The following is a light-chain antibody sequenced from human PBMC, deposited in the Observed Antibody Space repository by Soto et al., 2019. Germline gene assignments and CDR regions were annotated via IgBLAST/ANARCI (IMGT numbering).Light chain of an antibody. J-gene: IGLJ3*02. CDR2: EDI. CDR3: QSYDSSLSGWV. CDR1: SSDVEANKL. V-gene: IGLV2-14*02. Sequence: QSVLTQPASVSGSPGQSITISCTGSSSDVEANKLVSWYQQHPGTAPRLLIYEDIRRPSGISSRFSGSKSGNTASLAITGLHTEDEADYYCQSYDSSLSGWVFGGGTKVTVL.